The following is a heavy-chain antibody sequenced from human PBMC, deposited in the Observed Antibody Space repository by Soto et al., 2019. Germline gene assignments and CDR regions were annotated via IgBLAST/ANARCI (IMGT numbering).Heavy chain of an antibody. D-gene: IGHD3-22*01. V-gene: IGHV3-33*01. CDR2: IWYDGSNK. CDR1: GFTFSSYG. J-gene: IGHJ5*02. Sequence: GSLRLSCAASGFTFSSYGMHWVRQAPGKGLEWVAVIWYDGSNKYYADSVKGRFTISRDNSKNTLYLQMNSLRAEDTAVYYCARDHFFVSSGSPSWFDPWGQGPLVTVSS. CDR3: ARDHFFVSSGSPSWFDP.